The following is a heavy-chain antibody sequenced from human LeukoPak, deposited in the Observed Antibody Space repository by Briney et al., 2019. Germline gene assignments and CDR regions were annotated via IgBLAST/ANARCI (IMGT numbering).Heavy chain of an antibody. CDR2: IYHSGRT. CDR3: AKHHTTVGIAVAGNEDWFDP. CDR1: GGSISSSNW. J-gene: IGHJ5*02. V-gene: IGHV4-4*02. Sequence: SGTLSLTCAVSGGSISSSNWWSWVRQPPGKGLEWIGEIYHSGRTNYNPSLKSRVTISVDKSKNQFSLKLSSVTAADTAVYYCAKHHTTVGIAVAGNEDWFDPWGQGTLVTVSS. D-gene: IGHD6-19*01.